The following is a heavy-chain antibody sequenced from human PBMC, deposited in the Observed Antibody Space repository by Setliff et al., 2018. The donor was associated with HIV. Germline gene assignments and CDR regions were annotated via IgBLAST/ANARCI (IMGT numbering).Heavy chain of an antibody. CDR3: ARGTHYYYYYMDV. D-gene: IGHD1-7*01. CDR2: IYTSGGT. V-gene: IGHV4-61*09. J-gene: IGHJ6*03. CDR1: GGSISSGSYY. Sequence: SETLSLTCTVSGGSISSGSYYWSWIRQPAGKGLEWIGHIYTSGGTNYNPSLKSRVTTSVDTSKNQFSLKLSSVTAADTAVYFCARGTHYYYYYMDVWGKGTTVTAP.